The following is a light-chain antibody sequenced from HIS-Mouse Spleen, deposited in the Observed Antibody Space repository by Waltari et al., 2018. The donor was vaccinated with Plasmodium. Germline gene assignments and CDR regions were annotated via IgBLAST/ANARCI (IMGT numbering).Light chain of an antibody. CDR2: GKN. CDR3: NSRDSSGNHQV. CDR1: SLRSYY. J-gene: IGLJ3*02. V-gene: IGLV3-19*01. Sequence: SSELTQDPAVSVALGQTVRITCQGDSLRSYYASWYQQKPGQAPVLVIYGKNNLPSGIPGRFSGSSSGNTASLTITGAQAEDEADYYCNSRDSSGNHQVFGGGTKLTVL.